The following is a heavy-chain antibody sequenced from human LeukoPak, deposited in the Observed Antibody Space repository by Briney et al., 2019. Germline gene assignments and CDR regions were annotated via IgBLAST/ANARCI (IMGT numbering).Heavy chain of an antibody. V-gene: IGHV4-39*07. CDR1: GGSITSSSYY. D-gene: IGHD3-16*01. CDR2: VYYSGNT. Sequence: PSETLSLTCTVSGGSITSSSYYWGWIRQPPGKGLEWIGSVYYSGNTYYNSSLKSRVTISVDTSKNQFSLKLSSVTAADTAIYYCTREYGFMITVFHAFDIWGQGTMVTVSS. CDR3: TREYGFMITVFHAFDI. J-gene: IGHJ3*02.